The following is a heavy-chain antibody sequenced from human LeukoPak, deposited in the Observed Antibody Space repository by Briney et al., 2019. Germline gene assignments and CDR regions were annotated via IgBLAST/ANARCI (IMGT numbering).Heavy chain of an antibody. V-gene: IGHV4-59*08. CDR1: GGSISSYY. CDR2: IYYGGST. CDR3: ASRGSSSWYEYFQH. J-gene: IGHJ1*01. D-gene: IGHD6-13*01. Sequence: PSETLSLTCTVSGGSISSYYWSWIRQPPGKGLEWIGYIYYGGSTNYNPSLKSRVTISVDTSKNQFSLKLSSVTAADTAVYYCASRGSSSWYEYFQHWGQGTLVTVSS.